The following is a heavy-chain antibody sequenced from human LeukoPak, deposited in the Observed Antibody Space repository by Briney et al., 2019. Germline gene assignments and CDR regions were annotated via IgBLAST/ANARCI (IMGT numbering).Heavy chain of an antibody. CDR1: GFTLSSYW. CDR2: IKKDGREI. Sequence: GGSLRLSCTASGFTLSSYWMSWVRQAPGKGLEWVANIKKDGREIYYVDSVKGRFTISRDNAKNSLYLQMNSLRAEDTAIYYCARDWNSHGKVFDYWGQGTLVTVSS. D-gene: IGHD5-18*01. CDR3: ARDWNSHGKVFDY. J-gene: IGHJ4*02. V-gene: IGHV3-7*01.